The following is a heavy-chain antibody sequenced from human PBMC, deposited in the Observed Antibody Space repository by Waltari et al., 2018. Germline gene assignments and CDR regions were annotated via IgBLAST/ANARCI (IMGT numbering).Heavy chain of an antibody. CDR1: DFTVSNNY. D-gene: IGHD2-8*01. CDR3: ARGPPGMLVPGPPDYFGP. J-gene: IGHJ5*02. Sequence: EVQLVVSGGGLIQPGGSLRLSCAASDFTVSNNYMSWVRQAPGKGLGWFSLIYSGGSTNSAGSVNGRFTIARDPSKNTLYLHMNSLRAEDTALYYCARGPPGMLVPGPPDYFGPSVQGTLVTVSS. CDR2: IYSGGST. V-gene: IGHV3-53*01.